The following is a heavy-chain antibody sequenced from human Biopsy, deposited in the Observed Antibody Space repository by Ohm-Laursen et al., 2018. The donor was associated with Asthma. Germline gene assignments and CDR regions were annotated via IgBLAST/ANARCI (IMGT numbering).Heavy chain of an antibody. CDR2: INSVFGTT. J-gene: IGHJ4*02. V-gene: IGHV1-69*01. Sequence: SSVKVSCKPLGGTFNTYVIGWVRQAPGHRLEWMGGINSVFGTTTYPQKFHDRVKITADDSPSTVYMELSSPRSEDTAVYYCARKAGSCISRTCYSLDFWGQGTLVTVSS. D-gene: IGHD2-2*01. CDR3: ARKAGSCISRTCYSLDF. CDR1: GGTFNTYV.